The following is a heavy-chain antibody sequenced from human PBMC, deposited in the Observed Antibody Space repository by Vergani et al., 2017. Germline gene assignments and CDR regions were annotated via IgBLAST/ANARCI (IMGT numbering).Heavy chain of an antibody. CDR3: VRDVRVSRT. CDR1: GFTFSSYA. J-gene: IGHJ3*01. V-gene: IGHV3-23*04. Sequence: EVQMVESGGGLVKPGGSLRLSCAASGFTFSSYAMSWVRQAPGKGLDWVSAISGSGLSTFYADSVKGRFTISRDNSKNTPYLDMSSLRAEDTAVYYCVRDVRVSRTWGQGTLVAVSS. CDR2: ISGSGLST.